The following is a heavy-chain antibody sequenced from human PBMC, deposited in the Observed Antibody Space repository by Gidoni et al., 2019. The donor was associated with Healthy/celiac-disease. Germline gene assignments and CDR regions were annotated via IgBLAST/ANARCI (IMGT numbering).Heavy chain of an antibody. CDR3: ARASPGRDGYNWGFGMYGMDV. CDR1: GGSISSGSYY. D-gene: IGHD5-12*01. J-gene: IGHJ6*02. V-gene: IGHV4-61*02. CDR2: IYTSGST. Sequence: QVQLQESGPGLVKPSQTLSLTCTVSGGSISSGSYYWSWIRQPAGKGLEWIGRIYTSGSTNYNPSLKSRVTISVDTSKNQFSLKLSSVTAADTAVYYCARASPGRDGYNWGFGMYGMDVWGQGTTVTVSS.